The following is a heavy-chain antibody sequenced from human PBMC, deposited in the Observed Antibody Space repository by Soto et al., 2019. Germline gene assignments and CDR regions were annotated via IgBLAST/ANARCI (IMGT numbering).Heavy chain of an antibody. V-gene: IGHV3-23*01. Sequence: EVQLLESGGELVQPGGSLRLSCVASGFTFSRSAMTWVRQAPGQGLEWVSGISDDGGATYYADSVKGRFTISRDTSEKTLFPLMNSLRAEDTAVYYCAHGKGHDSSGYYHPVADYWGQGTLVTVSS. CDR1: GFTFSRSA. D-gene: IGHD3-22*01. CDR2: ISDDGGAT. J-gene: IGHJ4*02. CDR3: AHGKGHDSSGYYHPVADY.